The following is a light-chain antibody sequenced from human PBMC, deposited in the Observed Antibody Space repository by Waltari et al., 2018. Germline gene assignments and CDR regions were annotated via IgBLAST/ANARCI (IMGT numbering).Light chain of an antibody. CDR3: QQYNEWPRT. CDR1: QSVSSN. Sequence: EIVMTQSPATLSVSPGERATLSCRASQSVSSNLAWYQQRPGQAPRLLIHGASPRATGIPARFSGSGSGTEFTLTISSLQSEDFAVYHCQQYNEWPRTFGQGTKVEIK. V-gene: IGKV3-15*01. J-gene: IGKJ1*01. CDR2: GAS.